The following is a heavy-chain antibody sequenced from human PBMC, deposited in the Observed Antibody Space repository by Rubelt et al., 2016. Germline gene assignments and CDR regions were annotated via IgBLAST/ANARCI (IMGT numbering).Heavy chain of an antibody. CDR3: ARLEGYWRTSDCFPDQFDI. D-gene: IGHD2-15*01. V-gene: IGHV4-38-2*02. CDR1: GYSISSGYY. CDR2: VYHRGNV. Sequence: QVQLQESGPGLVRPSETLSLSCSVSGYSISSGYYWGWVRQPPGKGLEWIGSVYHRGNVFYSPSLKSRATIVMDTSKNQFSRKRTSVSAAETAPDDCARLEGYWRTSDCFPDQFDIWGQGTVVIVSS. J-gene: IGHJ3*02.